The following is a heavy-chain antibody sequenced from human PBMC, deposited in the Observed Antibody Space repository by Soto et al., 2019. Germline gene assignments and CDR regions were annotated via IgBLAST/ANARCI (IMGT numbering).Heavy chain of an antibody. CDR1: GGTAARFA. Sequence: QVHLEQSGADVRKPGSSVSVSCKASGGTAARFAISWVRQAPGEGLEWMGGITPLFRTPHYAQKFQGRVNITADGSSNATYMDLGSLTFDDTAVYYCAWQSRDTPMVPFSHWGQGTLVTVSS. CDR3: AWQSRDTPMVPFSH. CDR2: ITPLFRTP. J-gene: IGHJ4*02. D-gene: IGHD2-15*01. V-gene: IGHV1-69*01.